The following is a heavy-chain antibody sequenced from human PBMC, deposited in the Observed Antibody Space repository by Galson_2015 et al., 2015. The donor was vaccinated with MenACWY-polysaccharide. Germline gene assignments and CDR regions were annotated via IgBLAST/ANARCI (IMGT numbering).Heavy chain of an antibody. Sequence: SLRLSCAASGFTFSNAWMSWVRQAPGKGLEWVGRIKSKTDGGTTDYAAPVKGRFTISRDDSKNTLYLQMNSLKTEDTAVYYCTTEDIVATITVDYYHTDVWCTGTTVTASS. CDR3: TTEDIVATITVDYYHTDV. D-gene: IGHD5-12*01. CDR1: GFTFSNAW. V-gene: IGHV3-15*01. CDR2: IKSKTDGGTT. J-gene: IGHJ6*03.